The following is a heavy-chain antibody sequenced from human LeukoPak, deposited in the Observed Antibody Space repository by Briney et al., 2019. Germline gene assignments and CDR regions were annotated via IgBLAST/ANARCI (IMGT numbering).Heavy chain of an antibody. Sequence: SPGGSLRLSCAASGFIFSDYYMSWIRQAPGKGLEWVSYISSGGSSIYYADSVKGRFTISRDNAKNSLYLQMNSLRAEDTAVYYCAREPYYDSSGYCLDYWGQGTLVTVSS. CDR1: GFIFSDYY. D-gene: IGHD3-22*01. V-gene: IGHV3-11*01. CDR3: AREPYYDSSGYCLDY. CDR2: ISSGGSSI. J-gene: IGHJ4*02.